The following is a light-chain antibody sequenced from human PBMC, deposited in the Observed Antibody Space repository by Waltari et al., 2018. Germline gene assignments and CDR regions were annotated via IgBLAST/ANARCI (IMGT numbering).Light chain of an antibody. CDR3: CSYAGSSTVV. CDR1: TRGVGGYTL. J-gene: IGLJ2*01. Sequence: QSALTQPAAVSGSPGQSIPIPCTGTTRGVGGYTLLVWYQQHPGKAPKLMNYEGSKPPSVVSNRFSGSESGNTASLTISGLQAEDEAGYYCCSYAGSSTVVFGGGTKLTVL. V-gene: IGLV2-23*01. CDR2: EGS.